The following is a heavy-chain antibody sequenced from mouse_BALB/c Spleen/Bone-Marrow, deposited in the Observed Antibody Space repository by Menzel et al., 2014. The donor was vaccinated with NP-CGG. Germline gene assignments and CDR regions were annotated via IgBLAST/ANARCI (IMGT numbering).Heavy chain of an antibody. Sequence: EVHLVESGPEVVKPGASMKMSCKASGYSFTGYTMNWVKQSHGKNPEWIGLINPYNGGTHYNQKFKGKATLTVDKSSSTAYMELLSLTSEDSADYYCAREGDYDYAWFAYWGQGTLITVSA. CDR2: INPYNGGT. V-gene: IGHV1-18*01. CDR1: GYSFTGYT. J-gene: IGHJ3*01. D-gene: IGHD2-4*01. CDR3: AREGDYDYAWFAY.